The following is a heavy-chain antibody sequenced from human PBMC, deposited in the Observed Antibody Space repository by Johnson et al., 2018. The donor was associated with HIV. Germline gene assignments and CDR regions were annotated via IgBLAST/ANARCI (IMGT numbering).Heavy chain of an antibody. CDR2: ISYDGSNK. CDR3: ARGRGPLDAYDI. CDR1: GFTFSSYA. Sequence: QVQLVESGGGVVQPGRSLRLSCAASGFTFSSYAMHWVRQAPGKGLEWVAVISYDGSNKYYADSVKGRFTISRDTSKNSLYLQMNSLRAEDTAVYYCARGRGPLDAYDIWGQGTMVTVSS. J-gene: IGHJ3*02. V-gene: IGHV3-30-3*01.